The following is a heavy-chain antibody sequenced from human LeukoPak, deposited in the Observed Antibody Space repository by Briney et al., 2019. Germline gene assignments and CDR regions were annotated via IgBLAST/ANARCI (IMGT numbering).Heavy chain of an antibody. CDR2: IKSYGSGT. CDR1: GFTFNNYW. J-gene: IGHJ5*02. CDR3: VRGVWRVGAASNWFDP. D-gene: IGHD1-26*01. Sequence: PGGSLRLSWAASGFTFNNYWMHWVRQAPGKGPGWVSNIKSYGSGTGYADSVKGRFSISRDNANNSLDLQMNSLRVEDTAVYYCVRGVWRVGAASNWFDPWDQGTLVTVSS. V-gene: IGHV3-74*01.